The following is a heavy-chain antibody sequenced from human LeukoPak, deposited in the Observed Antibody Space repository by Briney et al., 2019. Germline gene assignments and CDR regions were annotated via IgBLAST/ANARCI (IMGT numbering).Heavy chain of an antibody. D-gene: IGHD3-16*01. Sequence: SVKVSCKASGGTFSSYAISWVRQAPGQGLEWMGGIIPIFGTANYAQKFQGRVTITADESTSTAYMELSSLRSEDTAVYYCARVGDQPPYYYYIDVWGKGTTVTVSS. CDR2: IIPIFGTA. CDR3: ARVGDQPPYYYYIDV. V-gene: IGHV1-69*13. CDR1: GGTFSSYA. J-gene: IGHJ6*03.